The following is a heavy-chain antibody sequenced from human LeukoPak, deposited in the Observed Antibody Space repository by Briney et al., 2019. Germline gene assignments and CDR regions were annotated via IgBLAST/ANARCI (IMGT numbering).Heavy chain of an antibody. D-gene: IGHD5-12*01. V-gene: IGHV3-33*01. CDR3: ARDLFGSGYNSGGFDY. Sequence: GGSLRLSCAASGFTFSSYGMHWVRQAPGKGLEWVAVIWYDGSNKYYADSVKGRFTISRDNSKNTLYLQMNSLRAEDTAVYYRARDLFGSGYNSGGFDYWGQGTLVTVSS. CDR1: GFTFSSYG. CDR2: IWYDGSNK. J-gene: IGHJ4*02.